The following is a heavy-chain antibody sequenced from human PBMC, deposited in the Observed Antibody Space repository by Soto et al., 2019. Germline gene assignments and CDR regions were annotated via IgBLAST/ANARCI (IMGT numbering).Heavy chain of an antibody. CDR3: ARTSGYYLYDY. J-gene: IGHJ4*02. Sequence: SVKVSCKASGGTFSSYTISWVRQAPGQGLEWMGRIIPILGIANYAQKYQGRVTITADKSSSTAYMELSSLGSEDTAVYYCARTSGYYLYDYWGQGTLVTVAS. V-gene: IGHV1-69*02. CDR2: IIPILGIA. CDR1: GGTFSSYT. D-gene: IGHD3-22*01.